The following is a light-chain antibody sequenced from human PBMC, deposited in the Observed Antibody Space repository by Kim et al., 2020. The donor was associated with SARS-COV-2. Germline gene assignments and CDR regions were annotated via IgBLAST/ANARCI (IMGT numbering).Light chain of an antibody. J-gene: IGLJ1*01. V-gene: IGLV3-21*01. CDR1: NIGGHS. CDR2: YDS. Sequence: APGQTARITCGGNNIGGHSVHWYQQKPGQAPVLVIDYDSDRPSGIPERFSGFKAATTATLTISRVEAGDEADYYCQVWDTDTDEYVFGTGTKVTVL. CDR3: QVWDTDTDEYV.